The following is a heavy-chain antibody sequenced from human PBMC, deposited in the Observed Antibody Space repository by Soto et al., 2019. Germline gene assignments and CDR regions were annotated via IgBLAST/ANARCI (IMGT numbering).Heavy chain of an antibody. CDR3: ARASSGGVYQYVMDV. CDR2: IYPGDSHT. Sequence: RGESLKISCKASGYTFTSSWIAWVRQMPEKGLEWMGIIYPGDSHTTYSPSFQGQVTISADKSTSTAYLQWSTLKVSDTAMYLCARASSGGVYQYVMDVWGQGTTVTVSS. D-gene: IGHD3-3*01. V-gene: IGHV5-51*01. J-gene: IGHJ6*02. CDR1: GYTFTSSW.